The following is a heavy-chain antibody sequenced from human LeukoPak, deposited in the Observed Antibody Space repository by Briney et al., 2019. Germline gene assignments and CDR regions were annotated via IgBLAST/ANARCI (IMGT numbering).Heavy chain of an antibody. V-gene: IGHV3-15*01. Sequence: GGSLRLSCAASGFTFSNAWMSWVRQAPGKGLEWFGRIKSKTDGGTTDYAAPVKGRFTISRDDSKNTLYLQMNSLKTEDTAVYYCTTGDTPRYWGQGTLVTVSS. J-gene: IGHJ4*02. CDR1: GFTFSNAW. CDR2: IKSKTDGGTT. CDR3: TTGDTPRY.